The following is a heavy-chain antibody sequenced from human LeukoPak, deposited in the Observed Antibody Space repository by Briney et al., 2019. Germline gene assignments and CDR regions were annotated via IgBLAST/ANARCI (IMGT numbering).Heavy chain of an antibody. CDR1: GFTFSSYG. J-gene: IGHJ4*02. CDR2: ISGSGGST. V-gene: IGHV3-23*01. CDR3: ARGVGYSYGSFDY. Sequence: GGSLRLSCAASGFTFSSYGMSWVRQAPGKGLEWVSSISGSGGSTYYADSVKGRFTISRDNAKNTLYLQMNSLRAEDTAVYYCARGVGYSYGSFDYWGQGTLVTVSS. D-gene: IGHD5-18*01.